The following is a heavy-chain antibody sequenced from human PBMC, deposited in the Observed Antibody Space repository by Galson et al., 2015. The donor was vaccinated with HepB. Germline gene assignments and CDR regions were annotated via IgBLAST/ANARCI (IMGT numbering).Heavy chain of an antibody. D-gene: IGHD2-2*02. CDR1: GYSFTSYW. CDR3: ARLDIVVVPAAIVVPRDYYYYMDV. J-gene: IGHJ6*03. CDR2: IDPSDSYT. Sequence: QSGAEVKKPGESLRISCKGSGYSFTSYWISWVRQMPGKGLEWMGRIDPSDSYTNYSPSFQGHVTISADKFISTAYLQWSSLKASDTAMYYCARLDIVVVPAAIVVPRDYYYYMDVWGKGTTVTVSS. V-gene: IGHV5-10-1*01.